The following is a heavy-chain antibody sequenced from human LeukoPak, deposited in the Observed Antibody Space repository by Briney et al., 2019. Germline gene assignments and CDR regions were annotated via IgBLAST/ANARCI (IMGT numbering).Heavy chain of an antibody. CDR1: GFTFSSYA. CDR3: AKDLKVTSSSSLDY. D-gene: IGHD6-6*01. V-gene: IGHV3-23*01. Sequence: GGSLRLSCAASGFTFSSYAMSWVRQAPGKGLEWVSAISGSGGSTYYADSVKGRFTISRDNSKNTLYLQMNSLRAEDTAVYYCAKDLKVTSSSSLDYWGQGTLVTVSS. CDR2: ISGSGGST. J-gene: IGHJ4*02.